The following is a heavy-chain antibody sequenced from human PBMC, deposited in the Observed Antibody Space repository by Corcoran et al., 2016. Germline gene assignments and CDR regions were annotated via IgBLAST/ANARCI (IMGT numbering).Heavy chain of an antibody. CDR3: ARVGDGWDYYFDS. CDR2: IYYSGST. D-gene: IGHD1-26*01. J-gene: IGHJ4*02. Sequence: QVQLQESGPGLVKPSETLSLTCTVSGGSVSSSSYYWSWIRQPPGKGLEWIGYIYYSGSTNYTASLKSRVTISVDTSKNQFSLKLSSVTAADTAIYYCARVGDGWDYYFDSWGQGTLVTVSS. CDR1: GGSVSSSSYY. V-gene: IGHV4-61*01.